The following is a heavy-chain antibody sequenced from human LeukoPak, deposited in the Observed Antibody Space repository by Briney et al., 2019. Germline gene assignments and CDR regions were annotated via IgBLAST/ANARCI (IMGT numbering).Heavy chain of an antibody. CDR1: GGSISSYY. V-gene: IGHV4-59*01. CDR2: IYYSGST. D-gene: IGHD4-17*01. CDR3: ARDLDGDTSLFDY. Sequence: SETLSLTCTVSGGSISSYYWSWIRQPPGKGLEWIGYIYYSGSTNYNPSLKSRVTISVDTSKNQFSLRLSSVTAADTAVYYCARDLDGDTSLFDYWGQGTLVTVSS. J-gene: IGHJ4*02.